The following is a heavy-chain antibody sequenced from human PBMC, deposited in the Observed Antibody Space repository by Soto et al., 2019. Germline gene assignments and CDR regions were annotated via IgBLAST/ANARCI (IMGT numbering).Heavy chain of an antibody. CDR1: GYTFTTYD. D-gene: IGHD2-8*01. J-gene: IGHJ6*02. Sequence: ASVKVSCKASGYTFTTYDISWVRQAPGQGLEWMGRISTYNGNTNYPQSLQGRLTMTTDTSTTTAYMELRSLRSDDTAVYYCARAPCYILMVNATILYVRDVWGQ. V-gene: IGHV1-18*01. CDR2: ISTYNGNT. CDR3: ARAPCYILMVNATILYVRDV.